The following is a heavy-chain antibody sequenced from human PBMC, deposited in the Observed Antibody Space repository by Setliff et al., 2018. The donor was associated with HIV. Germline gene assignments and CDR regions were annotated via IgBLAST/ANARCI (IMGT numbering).Heavy chain of an antibody. CDR1: GYTFSSYG. Sequence: GASVKVSCKASGYTFSSYGFSWVRQAPGQGLECMGWISGNNGNRNYAQRLQGRVTMTTDTSTSTAYMELRSLRSDDTAVYYCAREGLLGIWGQGTMVTVSS. CDR3: AREGLLGI. J-gene: IGHJ3*02. V-gene: IGHV1-18*01. D-gene: IGHD3-16*01. CDR2: ISGNNGNR.